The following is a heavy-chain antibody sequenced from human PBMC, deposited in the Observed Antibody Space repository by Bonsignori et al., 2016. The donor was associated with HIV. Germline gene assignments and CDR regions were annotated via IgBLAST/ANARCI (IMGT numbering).Heavy chain of an antibody. CDR1: GFTFDLFA. V-gene: IGHV3-23*01. CDR3: AKDLLCSDGDCPGPYFDR. CDR2: ITASGLTT. D-gene: IGHD2-21*02. Sequence: GGSLRLSCAASGFTFDLFAMSWVRQAPGKGLEWVSAITASGLTTHYADSVNGRFTISRDNSKNLLFLDMDSLRVDDTAVYYCAKDLLCSDGDCPGPYFDRWGQGTQVTVSS. J-gene: IGHJ4*02.